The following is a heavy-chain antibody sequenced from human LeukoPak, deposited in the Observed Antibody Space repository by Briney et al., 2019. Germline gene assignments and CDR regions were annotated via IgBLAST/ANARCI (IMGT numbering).Heavy chain of an antibody. CDR1: SGSLSGYY. V-gene: IGHV4-34*01. Sequence: SETLSLTCGVSSGSLSGYYWRWIRQPPGGGLEWLWEITHSGSPNYNPSLKSRVTISGETSKKQFSLNLKSVTAADTGVYYCARGVDLWGRGTPVTVSS. CDR2: ITHSGSP. J-gene: IGHJ2*01. CDR3: ARGVDL.